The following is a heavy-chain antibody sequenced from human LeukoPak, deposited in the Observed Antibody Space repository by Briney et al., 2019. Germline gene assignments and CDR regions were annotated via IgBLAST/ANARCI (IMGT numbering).Heavy chain of an antibody. CDR2: IWDTEIT. J-gene: IGHJ3*02. V-gene: IGHV4-59*01. D-gene: IGHD5-12*01. CDR1: GGSIRSYF. Sequence: LSLTCTVSGGSIRSYFWSWLRQPPGKGLEWIGYIWDTEITDYNPSLKSRVTISLDTSKNHFSLKLRSVTAADTALYFCARGLVLATDDAFDIWGQGTLVTVSS. CDR3: ARGLVLATDDAFDI.